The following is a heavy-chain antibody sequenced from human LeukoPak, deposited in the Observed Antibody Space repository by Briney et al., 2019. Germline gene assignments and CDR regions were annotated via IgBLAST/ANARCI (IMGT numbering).Heavy chain of an antibody. CDR2: IKSKTDGGTT. V-gene: IGHV3-15*01. CDR1: GFTFSNAW. D-gene: IGHD2-15*01. CDR3: TTPRYCSGGSCYSGAVGDY. J-gene: IGHJ4*02. Sequence: GSLRPSCAASGFTFSNAWMSWVRQAPGKGLEWVGRIKSKTDGGTTDYAAPVKGRFTISRDDSKNTLYLQMNSLKTEDTAVYYCTTPRYCSGGSCYSGAVGDYWGQGTLVTVSS.